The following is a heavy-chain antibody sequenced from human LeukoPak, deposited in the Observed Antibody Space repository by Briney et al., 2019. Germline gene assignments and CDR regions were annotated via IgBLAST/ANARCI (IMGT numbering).Heavy chain of an antibody. V-gene: IGHV4-30-2*01. D-gene: IGHD4-17*01. Sequence: PSETLSLTCAVSGGSISSGGYSWSWIRQPPGKGLEWIGYIYHSGSTYYNPSLKSRVTISVDRSKNQFSLKLSSVTAADTAMYYCAAGDYGDYRFDYWGQGTLVTVSS. CDR3: AAGDYGDYRFDY. CDR1: GGSISSGGYS. J-gene: IGHJ4*02. CDR2: IYHSGST.